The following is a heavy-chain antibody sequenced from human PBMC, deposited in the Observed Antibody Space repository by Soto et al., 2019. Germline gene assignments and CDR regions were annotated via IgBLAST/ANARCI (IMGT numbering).Heavy chain of an antibody. V-gene: IGHV4-59*01. J-gene: IGHJ4*02. CDR3: ARAWGLYFDS. Sequence: QVQLQESGPGLVKPSETLSLTCTVSGGSISSYYWSWIRQPPGKGLEWIGYIYYSGSTNYNPSLKSRVTRSVDTSKNQFSLKLSSVTAADTAVYYCARAWGLYFDSWGQGTLVTVSS. CDR2: IYYSGST. D-gene: IGHD3-16*01. CDR1: GGSISSYY.